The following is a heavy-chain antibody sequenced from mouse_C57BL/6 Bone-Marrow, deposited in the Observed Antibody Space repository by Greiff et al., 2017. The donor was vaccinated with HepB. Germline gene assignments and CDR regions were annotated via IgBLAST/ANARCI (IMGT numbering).Heavy chain of an antibody. J-gene: IGHJ1*03. V-gene: IGHV1-5*01. CDR1: GYTFTSYW. Sequence: EVQLQQSGTVLARPGASVKMSCKTSGYTFTSYWMHWVKQRPGQGLEWIGAIYPGNSDTSYNQKLKGKAKLTAVTSASTAYMELSSLTNEDSAVYYCTRSKEYGNYWYFDVWGTGTTVTVSS. CDR3: TRSKEYGNYWYFDV. D-gene: IGHD2-1*01. CDR2: IYPGNSDT.